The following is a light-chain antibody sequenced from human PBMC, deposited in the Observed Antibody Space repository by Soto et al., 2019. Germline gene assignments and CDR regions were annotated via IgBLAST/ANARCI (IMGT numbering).Light chain of an antibody. J-gene: IGKJ1*01. V-gene: IGKV3-20*01. CDR1: QSVSRSY. Sequence: ENVLTQSPGTLSLSPGERATLSCRASQSVSRSYLAWYQQKPGQAPRLLIYGGSSRATGIPVRFSGSGSETDFTLTITRLEPEDFAVDYCQQYSSSRTFGQGTKVDIK. CDR3: QQYSSSRT. CDR2: GGS.